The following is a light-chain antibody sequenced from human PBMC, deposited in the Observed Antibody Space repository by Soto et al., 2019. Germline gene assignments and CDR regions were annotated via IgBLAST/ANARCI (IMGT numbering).Light chain of an antibody. J-gene: IGKJ4*01. V-gene: IGKV3-11*01. CDR3: QQRSTGPPLS. CDR1: QSVDNY. Sequence: IVLTQSPDTLSLSPGERATLSCRASQSVDNYLAWYQQRPGQAPRLLIYDASNRASGIPARFSGSGSGTDFTLTISSLEPEDFAVYYCQQRSTGPPLSVGVGTKVDSK. CDR2: DAS.